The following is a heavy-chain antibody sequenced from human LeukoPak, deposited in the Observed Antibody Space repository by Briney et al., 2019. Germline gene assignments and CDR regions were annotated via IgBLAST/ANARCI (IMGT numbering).Heavy chain of an antibody. CDR1: GGSISINNYY. D-gene: IGHD3-3*01. CDR3: ARLPRYDFWT. Sequence: SETLSLTCTVSGGSISINNYYWGWIRQPPGKGLEWIGNIYYSGSTYYNPPLKSRVTISVDTSKNQFSLKLSSVTAADTAVYYCARLPRYDFWTWGQGTLVTVSS. V-gene: IGHV4-39*01. J-gene: IGHJ5*02. CDR2: IYYSGST.